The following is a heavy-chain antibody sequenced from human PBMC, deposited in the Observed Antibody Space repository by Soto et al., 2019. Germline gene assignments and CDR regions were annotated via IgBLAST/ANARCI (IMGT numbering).Heavy chain of an antibody. V-gene: IGHV4-34*02. J-gene: IGHJ6*03. CDR3: ARGLILWFGELSRRGGYYYYMDV. CDR1: GGSFSGYQ. CDR2: INDSGNI. D-gene: IGHD3-10*01. Sequence: QVQLQQWGAGLLKPSETLSLTCAVYGGSFSGYQWTWIRQTPKKGLEWIGEINDSGNINYNPSLKSRVTILVDTAKKQISLRLRSVTAADTAVYYCARGLILWFGELSRRGGYYYYMDVWGKGTTVTVSS.